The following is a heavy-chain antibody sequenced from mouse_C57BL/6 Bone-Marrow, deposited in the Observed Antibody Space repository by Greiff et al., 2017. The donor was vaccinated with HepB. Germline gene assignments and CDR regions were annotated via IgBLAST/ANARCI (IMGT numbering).Heavy chain of an antibody. CDR1: GFNIKDDY. D-gene: IGHD2-3*01. V-gene: IGHV14-4*01. J-gene: IGHJ3*01. Sequence: EVQLQQSGAELVRPGDSVKLSCTASGFNIKDDYMHWVKQRPEQGLEWIGWIDPENGDTEYASKFQGKANITADKSSNTAYLQLSSLTSEDTAVYYCTTSDGYYGGFAYWGQGTLVTVSA. CDR2: IDPENGDT. CDR3: TTSDGYYGGFAY.